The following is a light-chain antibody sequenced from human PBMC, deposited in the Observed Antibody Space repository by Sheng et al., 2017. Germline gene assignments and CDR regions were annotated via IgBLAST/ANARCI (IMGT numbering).Light chain of an antibody. CDR2: AAS. CDR3: QQYHTHMWT. J-gene: IGKJ1*01. Sequence: DIQVTQSPSTLSASVGDRITITCRASETISASLAWYQQKPGQAPKPIIYAASFLESGVPSRFSGSRSGTEFTLTITNLQPDDFATYYCQQYHTHMWTFGQGTRVDI. CDR1: ETISAS. V-gene: IGKV1-5*03.